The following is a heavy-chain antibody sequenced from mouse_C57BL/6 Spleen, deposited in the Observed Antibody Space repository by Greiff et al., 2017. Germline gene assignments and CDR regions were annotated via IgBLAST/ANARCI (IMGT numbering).Heavy chain of an antibody. CDR1: GFTFSSYA. CDR3: ARDRGDYYGWFAY. Sequence: EVQRVESGGGLVKPGGSLKLSCAASGFTFSSYAMSWVRQTPEKRLEWVATISDGGSYTYYPDNVKGRFTISRDNAKNNLYLQMSHLKSEDTAMYYCARDRGDYYGWFAYWGQGTLVTVSA. J-gene: IGHJ3*01. D-gene: IGHD1-1*01. V-gene: IGHV5-4*01. CDR2: ISDGGSYT.